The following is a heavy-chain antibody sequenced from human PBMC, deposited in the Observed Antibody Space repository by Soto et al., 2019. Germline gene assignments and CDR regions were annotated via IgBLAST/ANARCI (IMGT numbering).Heavy chain of an antibody. CDR2: MSGGGGTT. V-gene: IGHV3-23*01. Sequence: PGGSLRLSCAASGFTFNSYAMIWVRQAPGKGLEWVSAMSGGGGTTYYADSVKGRFTISRENSKNTVYLQMNNLRSEDAAVYYRAKDWREFFPGEAFEIWGQGTMVTVSS. D-gene: IGHD3-10*01. CDR1: GFTFNSYA. J-gene: IGHJ3*02. CDR3: AKDWREFFPGEAFEI.